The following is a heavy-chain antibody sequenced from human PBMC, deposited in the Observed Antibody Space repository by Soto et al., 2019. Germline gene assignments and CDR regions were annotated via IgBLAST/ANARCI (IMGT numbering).Heavy chain of an antibody. Sequence: PGGSLRLSCAASGFTFSSYGIHWVRQAPGKGLEWVAVISHDGSKTNYADSVKGRFTISRDNSKDTVYLQMNSLRAEDTAVYYCAKSYWYAFDIWGQGTMVTVSS. CDR3: AKSYWYAFDI. V-gene: IGHV3-30*18. CDR1: GFTFSSYG. CDR2: ISHDGSKT. J-gene: IGHJ3*02. D-gene: IGHD2-8*02.